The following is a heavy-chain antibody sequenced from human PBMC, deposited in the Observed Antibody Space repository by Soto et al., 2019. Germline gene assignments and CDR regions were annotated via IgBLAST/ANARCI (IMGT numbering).Heavy chain of an antibody. V-gene: IGHV3-21*01. CDR2: ISSGSDFI. D-gene: IGHD3-10*01. Sequence: ELQLVESGGGLVKPGWSLRLSCAASGFTFSSYSMNWVRQAPGKGLEWVSSISSGSDFIYYADSVKGRFTISRDNAKNSLYLQMNSLRAEDTAVYYCARGTEGFGELLPDYYYYYMDVWGQGTTVTVSS. CDR3: ARGTEGFGELLPDYYYYYMDV. J-gene: IGHJ6*03. CDR1: GFTFSSYS.